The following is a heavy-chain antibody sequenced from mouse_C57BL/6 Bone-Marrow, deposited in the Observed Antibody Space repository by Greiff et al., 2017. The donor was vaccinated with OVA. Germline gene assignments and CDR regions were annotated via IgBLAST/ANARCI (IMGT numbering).Heavy chain of an antibody. CDR2: IYPGDGDT. J-gene: IGHJ2*01. CDR1: GYAFSSYW. V-gene: IGHV1-80*01. D-gene: IGHD1-1*01. CDR3: ARGDYYGSSHS. Sequence: QVQLQQSGAELVKPGASVKISCKASGYAFSSYWMNWVKQRPGKGLEWIGQIYPGDGDTNYNGKFKGKATLTADKSSSTAYMQLSSLTSEDSAVYFCARGDYYGSSHSWGQGTTLTGSS.